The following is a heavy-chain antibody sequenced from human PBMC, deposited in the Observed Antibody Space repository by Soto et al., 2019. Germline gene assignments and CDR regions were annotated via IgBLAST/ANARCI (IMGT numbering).Heavy chain of an antibody. CDR1: GFTFSSYW. Sequence: HPGGSLRLSCAASGFTFSSYWMHWVRQAPGKGLVWVSRINSDGSSTSYADSVKGRFTISRDNAKNTLYLQMNSLRAEDTAVYYCATDTPYCIPGSCYIGPYYYGMDVWRQGTTVTVSS. D-gene: IGHD2-15*01. CDR2: INSDGSST. V-gene: IGHV3-74*01. J-gene: IGHJ6*02. CDR3: ATDTPYCIPGSCYIGPYYYGMDV.